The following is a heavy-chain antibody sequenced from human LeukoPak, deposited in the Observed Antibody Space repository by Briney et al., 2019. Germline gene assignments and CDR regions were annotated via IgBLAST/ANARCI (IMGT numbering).Heavy chain of an antibody. D-gene: IGHD7-27*01. CDR3: ARQLGITHFDY. Sequence: SETLSLTCTVSGGSISSYYWSWIRQPPGKGLEWIGYIYYSGSTNYNPSLKSRVTISVDTSKNQCSLKLSSVTAADTAVYYCARQLGITHFDYWGQGTLVTVSS. J-gene: IGHJ4*02. V-gene: IGHV4-59*01. CDR1: GGSISSYY. CDR2: IYYSGST.